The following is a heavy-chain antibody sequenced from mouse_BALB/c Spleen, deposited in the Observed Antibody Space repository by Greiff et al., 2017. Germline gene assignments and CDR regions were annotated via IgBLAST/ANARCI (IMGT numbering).Heavy chain of an antibody. J-gene: IGHJ3*01. V-gene: IGHV1-15*01. CDR3: TRSGPQPRAFAY. CDR1: GYTFTDYE. Sequence: VQLQESGAELVRPGASVTLSCKASGYTFTDYEMHWVKQTPVHGLEWIGAIDPETGGTDYNQKFKGKATLTADKSSSTAYMELRSLTSEDSAVYYCTRSGPQPRAFAYWGQGTLVTVSA. D-gene: IGHD6-1*01. CDR2: IDPETGGT.